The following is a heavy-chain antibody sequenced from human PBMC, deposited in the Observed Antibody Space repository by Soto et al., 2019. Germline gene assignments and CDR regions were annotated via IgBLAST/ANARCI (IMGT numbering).Heavy chain of an antibody. CDR2: IRSKGNNYAT. CDR3: TRFKQFGYYPTLFDC. V-gene: IGHV3-73*01. CDR1: GFTFSASA. J-gene: IGHJ4*02. D-gene: IGHD4-17*01. Sequence: EVQLVESGGGLVQPGGSLKLSCAASGFTFSASAMHWVRQASGKGLEWVGRIRSKGNNYATEYASSVKGRFTISRDDSKNTAYLQMNSLNSEDTAVYYCTRFKQFGYYPTLFDCWGQGTLVTVSS.